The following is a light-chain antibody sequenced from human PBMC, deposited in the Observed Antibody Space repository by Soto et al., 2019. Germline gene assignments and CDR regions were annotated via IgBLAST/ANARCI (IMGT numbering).Light chain of an antibody. CDR2: KAS. CDR3: QQYNIYSIT. V-gene: IGKV1-5*03. CDR1: QSISSW. Sequence: DIQMTQSPSTLSASVGDRVTITCRASQSISSWLAWYQQKPGKAPKLLIYKASSLESGVPSRFSGSGSGTEFTLTISSLQPDDFATYYCQQYNIYSITFGQGTRLAIK. J-gene: IGKJ5*01.